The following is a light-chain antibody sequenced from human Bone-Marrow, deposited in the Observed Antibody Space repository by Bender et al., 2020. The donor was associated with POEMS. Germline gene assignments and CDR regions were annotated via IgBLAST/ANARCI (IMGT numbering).Light chain of an antibody. CDR2: TNN. Sequence: SVLTQPPSVSGAPGQGVTISCTGSNSNIGAGYDVQWYQQLPGAAPKLLIYTNNNRPSGVPDRFSGSKSGTSASLVITGLQAEDEGDYYCQSYDNSLGGWVFGGGTKLTVL. V-gene: IGLV1-40*01. CDR3: QSYDNSLGGWV. CDR1: NSNIGAGYD. J-gene: IGLJ3*02.